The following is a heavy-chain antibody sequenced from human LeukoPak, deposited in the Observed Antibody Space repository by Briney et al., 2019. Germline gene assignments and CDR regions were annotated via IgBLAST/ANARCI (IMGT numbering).Heavy chain of an antibody. CDR3: ARDGWIQLWLGAFDI. J-gene: IGHJ3*02. Sequence: SETLSLTCTVSGGSISSYYRSWIRQPAGKGLEWIGRIYTSGSTNYNPSLKSRVTMSVDTSKNQFSLKLSSVTAADTAVYYCARDGWIQLWLGAFDIWGQGTMVTVSS. D-gene: IGHD5-18*01. CDR2: IYTSGST. CDR1: GGSISSYY. V-gene: IGHV4-4*07.